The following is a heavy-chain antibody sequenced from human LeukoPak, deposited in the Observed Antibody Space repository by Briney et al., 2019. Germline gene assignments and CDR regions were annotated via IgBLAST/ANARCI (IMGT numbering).Heavy chain of an antibody. V-gene: IGHV1-2*02. Sequence: ASVKVSCKASGYTFTGYYMRWVRQAPGQGLEWMGWINPNSGGTNYAQKFQGRVTMTRDTSISTAYMELSRLRSDDTAVYYCAREEDVDTAMVTDYWGQGTLVTVSS. CDR2: INPNSGGT. CDR3: AREEDVDTAMVTDY. CDR1: GYTFTGYY. J-gene: IGHJ4*02. D-gene: IGHD5-18*01.